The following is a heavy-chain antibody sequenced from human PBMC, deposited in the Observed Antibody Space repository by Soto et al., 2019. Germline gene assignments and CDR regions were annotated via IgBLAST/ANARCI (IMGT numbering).Heavy chain of an antibody. V-gene: IGHV1-18*04. D-gene: IGHD3-16*01. CDR2: ISAYNGNT. CDR1: GYTFTSYV. J-gene: IGHJ6*02. CDR3: ASCIMITFGGVICYYGMDV. Sequence: ASVKVSCKASGYTFTSYVISWVRQAPGQGLECMGWISAYNGNTNYAQKLQGRVTMTTDTSTSTAYMELRSPRSDDTAVYYCASCIMITFGGVICYYGMDVWGQGTTVTVSS.